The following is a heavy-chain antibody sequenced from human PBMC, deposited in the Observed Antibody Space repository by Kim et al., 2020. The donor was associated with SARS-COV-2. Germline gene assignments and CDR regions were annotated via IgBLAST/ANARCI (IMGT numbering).Heavy chain of an antibody. Sequence: AQKFQGRVTMTRNTSISTAYMELSSLRSEDTAVYYCARGLRSSWSNWFDPWGQGTLVTVSS. J-gene: IGHJ5*02. CDR3: ARGLRSSWSNWFDP. D-gene: IGHD6-13*01. V-gene: IGHV1-8*01.